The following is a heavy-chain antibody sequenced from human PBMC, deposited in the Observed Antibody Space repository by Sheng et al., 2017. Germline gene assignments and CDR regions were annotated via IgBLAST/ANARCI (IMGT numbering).Heavy chain of an antibody. J-gene: IGHJ5*02. CDR3: ARVIVVVPAAIGGWFDP. CDR2: IYYSGST. V-gene: IGHV4-39*07. CDR1: GGSISSSSYY. D-gene: IGHD2-2*01. Sequence: QLQLQESGPGLVKPSETLSLTCTVSGGSISSSSYYWGWIRQPPGKGLEWIGSIYYSGSTYYNPSLKSRVTISVDTSKNQFSLKLSSVTAADTAVYYCARVIVVVPAAIGGWFDPGAREPWVTVSS.